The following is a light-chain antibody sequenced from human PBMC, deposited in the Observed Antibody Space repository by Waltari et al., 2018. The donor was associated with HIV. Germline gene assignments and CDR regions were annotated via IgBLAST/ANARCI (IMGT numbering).Light chain of an antibody. CDR3: QQSSGVPPYT. Sequence: DIQMTQSPSSLSSSVGDRVTITCRAGQNISNYLNWYQQKAGKAPKLLIYAASSVQSGVPSRFRGSGSVTDFTLTISSLQPEDCATYYCQQSSGVPPYTFGQGTKLELK. J-gene: IGKJ2*01. CDR1: QNISNY. V-gene: IGKV1-39*01. CDR2: AAS.